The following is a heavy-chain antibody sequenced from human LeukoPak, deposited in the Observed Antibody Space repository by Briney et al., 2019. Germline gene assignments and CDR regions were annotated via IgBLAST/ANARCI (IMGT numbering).Heavy chain of an antibody. Sequence: PSETLSLTCTVSGGSISSYYWSWIRQPPGKGQEWIGYIYYSGSTNYNPSLKSRVTISVDTSKNQFSLKLSSVTAADTAVYYCAREKGGSYYLNYFDYWGQGTLVTVSS. J-gene: IGHJ4*02. D-gene: IGHD1-26*01. V-gene: IGHV4-59*01. CDR2: IYYSGST. CDR3: AREKGGSYYLNYFDY. CDR1: GGSISSYY.